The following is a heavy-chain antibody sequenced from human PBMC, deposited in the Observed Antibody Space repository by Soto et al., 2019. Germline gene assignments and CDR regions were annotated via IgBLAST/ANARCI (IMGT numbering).Heavy chain of an antibody. CDR2: IYSGGST. CDR1: GFTVSSNY. D-gene: IGHD6-6*01. CDR3: ARDLRAARRYYYYGMDV. J-gene: IGHJ6*02. Sequence: GGSLRLSCAASGFTVSSNYMSWVRQAPGKGLEWVSVIYSGGSTYYADSVKGRFTISRDNSKNTLYLQMNSLRAEDTAVYYCARDLRAARRYYYYGMDVWGQGTTVTVSS. V-gene: IGHV3-66*01.